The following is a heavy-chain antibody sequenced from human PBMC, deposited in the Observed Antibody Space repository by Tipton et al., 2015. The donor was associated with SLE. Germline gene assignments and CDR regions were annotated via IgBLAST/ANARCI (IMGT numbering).Heavy chain of an antibody. CDR1: GGSITNHY. V-gene: IGHV4-59*11. Sequence: PGLVKPSETLSLTCTVSGGSITNHYWNWIRQPPGKGLEWIGYIHYSGTTHDNPSLKSRVTMSVDMSKNQFSLRLTSVTAADTAVYYCAREESWYHYFDYWGQGTLVTVSS. CDR2: IHYSGTT. CDR3: AREESWYHYFDY. D-gene: IGHD6-13*01. J-gene: IGHJ4*02.